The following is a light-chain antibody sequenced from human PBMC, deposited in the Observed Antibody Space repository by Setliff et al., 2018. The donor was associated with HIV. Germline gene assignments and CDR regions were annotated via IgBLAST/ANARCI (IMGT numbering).Light chain of an antibody. CDR1: SSDVGGYSH. CDR2: EVS. J-gene: IGLJ1*01. V-gene: IGLV2-14*01. CDR3: SSYAVTNTLP. Sequence: QSALTQPASVSGSPGRSITISRTGTSSDVGGYSHVSWYQQHPGKAPKLIIYEVSNRPSGVSNRFSGSKSGNTASLTISGLQAEDEADYYCSSYAVTNTLPFGTGTKVTVL.